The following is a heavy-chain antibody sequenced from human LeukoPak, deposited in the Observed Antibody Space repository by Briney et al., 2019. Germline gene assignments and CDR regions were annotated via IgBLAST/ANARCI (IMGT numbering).Heavy chain of an antibody. CDR1: GGSISSGSYY. Sequence: PSETLSLTCTVSGGSISSGSYYWSWIRQPPGKGLEWIGEINHSGSTNYNPSLKSRVTISVDTSKNQFSLKLSSVTAADTAVYYCARKPIINNAWYYFDCWGQGILVAVSS. D-gene: IGHD1/OR15-1a*01. J-gene: IGHJ4*02. CDR2: INHSGST. CDR3: ARKPIINNAWYYFDC. V-gene: IGHV4-39*07.